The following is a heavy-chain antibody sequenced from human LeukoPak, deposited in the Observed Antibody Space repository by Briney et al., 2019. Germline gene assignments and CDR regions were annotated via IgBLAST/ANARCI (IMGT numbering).Heavy chain of an antibody. Sequence: GGSLRLSCAASGFTFSDYYMSWIRQSPGKGLEWVSYISSSGSTIYYADSVKGRFTISRDNAKNSLYLQMNSLRAEDTAVYYCARGQPRYYYDSSGPLYYWGQGTLVTVSS. CDR3: ARGQPRYYYDSSGPLYY. V-gene: IGHV3-11*01. CDR1: GFTFSDYY. J-gene: IGHJ4*02. CDR2: ISSSGSTI. D-gene: IGHD3-22*01.